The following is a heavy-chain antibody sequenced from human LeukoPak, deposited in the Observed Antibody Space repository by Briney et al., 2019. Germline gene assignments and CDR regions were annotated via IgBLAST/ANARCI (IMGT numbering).Heavy chain of an antibody. V-gene: IGHV4-30-2*01. Sequence: SETLSLTCTVSGGSISSGGCYWSWIRQPPGKGLEWIGYIYHSGSTYYNPSLKSRVTISVDRSKNQFSLKLSSVTAADTAVYYCARSHLYSSATAFDYWGQGTLVTVSS. CDR2: IYHSGST. J-gene: IGHJ4*02. CDR1: GGSISSGGCY. CDR3: ARSHLYSSATAFDY. D-gene: IGHD6-25*01.